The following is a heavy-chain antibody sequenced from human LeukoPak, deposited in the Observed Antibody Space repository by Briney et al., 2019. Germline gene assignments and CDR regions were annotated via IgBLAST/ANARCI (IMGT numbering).Heavy chain of an antibody. J-gene: IGHJ6*02. CDR3: ARLSPSIDYYGSGSYYSLPYYYYYGMDV. D-gene: IGHD3-10*01. Sequence: GGSLRLSCAASGFTFSSYGMHWVRQAPGKGLEWVAVTWYDGSNQYYADSVKGRFTISRDNSKNTLYLQMSSLRAEDTAVYYCARLSPSIDYYGSGSYYSLPYYYYYGMDVWGQGTTVTVSS. CDR2: TWYDGSNQ. CDR1: GFTFSSYG. V-gene: IGHV3-33*01.